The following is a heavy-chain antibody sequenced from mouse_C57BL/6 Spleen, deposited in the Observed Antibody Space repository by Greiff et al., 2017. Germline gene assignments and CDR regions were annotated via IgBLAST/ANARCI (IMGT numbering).Heavy chain of an antibody. V-gene: IGHV1-69*01. J-gene: IGHJ1*03. CDR3: ARSDYYGSRYWYFEV. Sequence: VQLQQPGAELVMPGASVKLSCKASGYTFTSYWMHWVKQRPGQGLEWIGEIDPSDSYTNYNQKFKGKSTFTVDKSSSTAYMQLSSLTSEDSAVYYCARSDYYGSRYWYFEVWGTGTTVTVSS. CDR2: IDPSDSYT. D-gene: IGHD1-1*01. CDR1: GYTFTSYW.